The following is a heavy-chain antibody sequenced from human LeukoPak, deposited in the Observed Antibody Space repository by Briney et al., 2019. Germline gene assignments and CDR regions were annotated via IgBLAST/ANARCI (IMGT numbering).Heavy chain of an antibody. V-gene: IGHV4-61*01. CDR1: GGSISSSSYY. Sequence: SETLSLTCTVSGGSISSSSYYWSWIRQPPGKGLEWIGYIYYSGRTNYNPSLKSRVTISVDTSKNQFSLKLSSVTAADTAVYFCARSIIYGGTSDYYYGMDVWGQGTTVTVS. CDR2: IYYSGRT. D-gene: IGHD4-23*01. J-gene: IGHJ6*02. CDR3: ARSIIYGGTSDYYYGMDV.